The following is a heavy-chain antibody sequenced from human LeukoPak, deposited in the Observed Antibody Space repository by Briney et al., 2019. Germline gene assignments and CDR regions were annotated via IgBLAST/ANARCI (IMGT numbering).Heavy chain of an antibody. Sequence: GGSLRLSCAASGFAFSTYGMHWVRQAPGKGLEWVAVIWNDGSNAYYADSVKGRFSISRDNSKNMLYLQMNSLRAEDTAVFYCARDLKWEYIDARGQGTLVIVSS. D-gene: IGHD1-26*01. CDR2: IWNDGSNA. J-gene: IGHJ4*02. V-gene: IGHV3-33*01. CDR3: ARDLKWEYIDA. CDR1: GFAFSTYG.